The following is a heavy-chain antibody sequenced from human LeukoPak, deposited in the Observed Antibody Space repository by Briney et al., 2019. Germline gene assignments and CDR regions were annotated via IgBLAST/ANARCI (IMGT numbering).Heavy chain of an antibody. CDR3: AREGIAAAGDNNWFDP. CDR1: GYTFTGYY. J-gene: IGHJ5*02. Sequence: ASVKVSCTASGYTFTGYYMHWVRQAPGQGLEWMGWINPNSGGTNYAQKFQGWVTMTRDTSISTAYMELSRLRSDDTAVYYCAREGIAAAGDNNWFDPWGQGTLVTVSS. CDR2: INPNSGGT. V-gene: IGHV1-2*04. D-gene: IGHD6-13*01.